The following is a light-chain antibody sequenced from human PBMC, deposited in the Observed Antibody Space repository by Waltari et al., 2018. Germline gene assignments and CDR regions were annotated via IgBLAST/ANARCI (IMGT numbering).Light chain of an antibody. V-gene: IGKV3-20*01. CDR1: QSVSRT. Sequence: EIVLTQSPGTLSLSPGERATLSCRTSQSVSRTLAWYQQKPGQPPKLLIYGASIRATGIPDRFTGSGSGTDFSLTISSLEPEDFAVYFCQHYVRLPATFGQGTKVEIK. CDR3: QHYVRLPAT. CDR2: GAS. J-gene: IGKJ1*01.